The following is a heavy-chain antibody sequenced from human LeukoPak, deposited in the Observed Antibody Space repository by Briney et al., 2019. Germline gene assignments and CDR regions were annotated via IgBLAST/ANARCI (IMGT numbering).Heavy chain of an antibody. Sequence: SETLSLTCTVSGGSVSSGSYYWSWIRQHPGKGLEWIGYIYYSGSTYYNPSLKSRVTISVDTSKNQFSLKLSSVTAADTAVYYCARGYSYGSNDYWGQGTLVTVSS. CDR2: IYYSGST. CDR1: GGSVSSGSYY. CDR3: ARGYSYGSNDY. V-gene: IGHV4-31*03. D-gene: IGHD5-18*01. J-gene: IGHJ4*02.